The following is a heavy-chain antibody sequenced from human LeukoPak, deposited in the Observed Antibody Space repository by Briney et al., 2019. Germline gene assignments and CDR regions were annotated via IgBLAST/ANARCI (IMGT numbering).Heavy chain of an antibody. CDR2: IRYDGSNK. V-gene: IGHV3-30*02. CDR1: GFTFSSYG. J-gene: IGHJ3*02. CDR3: ARVVRDQAAAGTFTAFDI. Sequence: PGGSLRLSCAASGFTFSSYGMHWVRQAPGKGLEWVAFIRYDGSNKYYADSVKGRFTISRDNSKNTLYLQMNSLRAEDTAVYYCARVVRDQAAAGTFTAFDIWGQGTMVTVSS. D-gene: IGHD6-13*01.